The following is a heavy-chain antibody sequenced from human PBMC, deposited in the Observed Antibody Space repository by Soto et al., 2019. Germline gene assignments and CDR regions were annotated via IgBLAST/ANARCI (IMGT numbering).Heavy chain of an antibody. CDR2: IYYSGST. V-gene: IGHV4-39*01. J-gene: IGHJ4*02. CDR1: GGSISSSSYY. Sequence: QLQLQESGPGLVKPSETLSLTCTVSGGSISSSSYYWGWIRQPPGKGLEWIGSIYYSGSTYYNPSLKSRVTISVDTSKNQFSLKLSSVTAADTAVYYCARLGRFTIPVDYWGQGTLVTVSS. CDR3: ARLGRFTIPVDY. D-gene: IGHD3-3*01.